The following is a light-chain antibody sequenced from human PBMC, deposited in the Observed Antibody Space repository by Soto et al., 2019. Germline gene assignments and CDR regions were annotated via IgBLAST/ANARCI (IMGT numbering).Light chain of an antibody. CDR2: DAT. V-gene: IGKV1-5*01. CDR1: HNIERW. J-gene: IGKJ1*01. Sequence: IQMTQSPSTLSASVGDRVTITCRASHNIERWMAWYQQKRGRAPSLLIFDATTLHSGVPSRFSGGGSGTEFTLTINGLQPDDFATYYCQKFAKSSTFGQGTKVDIK. CDR3: QKFAKSST.